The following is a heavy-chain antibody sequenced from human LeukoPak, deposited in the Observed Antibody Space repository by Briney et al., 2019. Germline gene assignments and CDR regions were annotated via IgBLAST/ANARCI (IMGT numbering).Heavy chain of an antibody. CDR1: GYTFTGYY. V-gene: IGHV1-2*02. CDR3: ARTGRLLFTGGCDI. D-gene: IGHD3-10*01. J-gene: IGHJ3*02. CDR2: INPNSGGT. Sequence: ASVKVSCKASGYTFTGYYMHWVRQAPGQGLEWMGWINPNSGGTKYAQKFQGRVTMTRDTSISTAYMELSRLRSDDTAVYYCARTGRLLFTGGCDIWGQRTRVTVSS.